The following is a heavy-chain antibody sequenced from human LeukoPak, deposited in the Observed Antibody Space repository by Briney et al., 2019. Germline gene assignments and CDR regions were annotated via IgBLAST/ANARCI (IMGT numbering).Heavy chain of an antibody. CDR2: INPNSGGT. J-gene: IGHJ3*02. D-gene: IGHD3-10*01. CDR1: GYTFTGYY. Sequence: ASVKVSCKASGYTFTGYYMHWVRQDPGQGLEWMGWINPNSGGTNYAQKFQGRVTMTRDTSISTAYMELSRLRSDDTAVYYCARGSEYGSGSYFTVDDAFDIWGQGTMVTVSS. V-gene: IGHV1-2*02. CDR3: ARGSEYGSGSYFTVDDAFDI.